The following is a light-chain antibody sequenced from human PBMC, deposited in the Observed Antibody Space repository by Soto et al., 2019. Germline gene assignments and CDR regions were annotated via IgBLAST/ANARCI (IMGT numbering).Light chain of an antibody. CDR3: SSYTGSSTQV. CDR1: SSDIGGYIY. J-gene: IGLJ1*01. V-gene: IGLV2-14*01. Sequence: QSALNQPASVSGSPGQSITISCTGTSSDIGGYIYVSWYQQHPGKAPKLMIYDVSNRPSGVSNRFSGSKSGNTASLTISGLQAEDEADYYCSSYTGSSTQVFGTGTKLTVL. CDR2: DVS.